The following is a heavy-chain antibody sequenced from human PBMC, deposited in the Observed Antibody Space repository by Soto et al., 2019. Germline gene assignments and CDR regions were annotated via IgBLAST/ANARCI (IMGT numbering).Heavy chain of an antibody. V-gene: IGHV3-33*01. CDR3: ARNGYYYDSSGYYHFDY. J-gene: IGHJ4*02. CDR2: IWYDGSNK. Sequence: QVQLVESGGGVVQPGRSLRLSCAASGFTFSSYGMHWVRQAPGKGLEWVAVIWYDGSNKYYADSVKGRFTISRDNSKNTLYLQMNSLRAEDTAVYYCARNGYYYDSSGYYHFDYWGQGTLVTVSS. CDR1: GFTFSSYG. D-gene: IGHD3-22*01.